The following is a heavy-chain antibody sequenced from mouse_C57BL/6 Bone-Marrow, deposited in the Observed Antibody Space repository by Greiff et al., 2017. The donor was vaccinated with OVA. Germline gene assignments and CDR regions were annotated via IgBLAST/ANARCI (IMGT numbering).Heavy chain of an antibody. CDR2: INPNNGGT. CDR3: ARLRDGYYPAWFAY. Sequence: EVQLQQSGPELVKPGASVKISCKASGYTFTDYYMNWVKQSHGKSLEWIGDINPNNGGTSYNQKFKGKATLTVDKSSSTAYMELRSLTSEDSAVYYCARLRDGYYPAWFAYWGQGTLVTVSA. V-gene: IGHV1-26*01. D-gene: IGHD2-3*01. J-gene: IGHJ3*01. CDR1: GYTFTDYY.